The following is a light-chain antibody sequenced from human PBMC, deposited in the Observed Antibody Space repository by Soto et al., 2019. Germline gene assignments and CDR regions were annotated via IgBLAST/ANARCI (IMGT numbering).Light chain of an antibody. CDR2: GAS. J-gene: IGKJ5*01. CDR3: QQYGSSLT. V-gene: IGKV3-20*01. Sequence: EIVLTQSPASLSLSPGERATLSCRASQSVPRNLAWYQQRPGQAPRLLIYGASTRATGIPARFSGSGSGTDFTLTISRLEPEDFAVYYCQQYGSSLTFGQGTRLEIK. CDR1: QSVPRN.